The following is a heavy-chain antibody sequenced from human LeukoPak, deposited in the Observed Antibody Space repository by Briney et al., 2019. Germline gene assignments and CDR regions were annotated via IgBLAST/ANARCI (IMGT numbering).Heavy chain of an antibody. CDR3: SAGTGRSDFDY. J-gene: IGHJ4*02. V-gene: IGHV3-15*01. D-gene: IGHD1/OR15-1a*01. CDR2: IKSKTDGGTT. Sequence: GGSLRLSCAASGFTFGDAWMSWVRQAPGKGLEWVGRIKSKTDGGTTDYAAPVKGRFTISRDDSKNTLYLQMNSLKIEDTAVYYCSAGTGRSDFDYWGQGTLVTVSS. CDR1: GFTFGDAW.